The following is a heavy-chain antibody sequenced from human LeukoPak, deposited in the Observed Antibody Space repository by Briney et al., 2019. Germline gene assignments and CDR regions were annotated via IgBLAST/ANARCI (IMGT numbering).Heavy chain of an antibody. CDR2: IYTSGST. CDR3: ARGSPKRGYCSGGSCFYYYYMDV. J-gene: IGHJ6*03. CDR1: GGSISGSTYY. D-gene: IGHD2-15*01. Sequence: SETLSLTCTVSGGSISGSTYYWSWIRQPAGKGLEWIGRIYTSGSTNYNPSLKSRVTMSVDTSKNQFSLKLSSVTAADTAVYYCARGSPKRGYCSGGSCFYYYYMDVWGKGTTVTISS. V-gene: IGHV4-61*02.